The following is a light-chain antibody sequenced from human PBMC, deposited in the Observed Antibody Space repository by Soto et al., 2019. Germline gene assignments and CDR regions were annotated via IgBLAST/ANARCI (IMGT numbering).Light chain of an antibody. J-gene: IGKJ1*01. V-gene: IGKV3-20*01. Sequence: EIVLTQSPGTLSLSPGERATLSCRASQRVSSSYLAWYQQKPGQAPRLLIYGASSIATSIPGRFSGSGSGTDFTLIISMLEPEVFAEYYCQQYSSSHTFGQGTKVEIK. CDR1: QRVSSSY. CDR2: GAS. CDR3: QQYSSSHT.